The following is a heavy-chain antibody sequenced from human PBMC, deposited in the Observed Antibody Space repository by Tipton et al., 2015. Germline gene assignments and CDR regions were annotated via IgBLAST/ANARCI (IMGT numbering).Heavy chain of an antibody. D-gene: IGHD6-25*01. CDR2: IWFDGSNK. CDR1: GFTFSSYW. V-gene: IGHV3-33*08. CDR3: VRGGTAAGTLDY. J-gene: IGHJ4*02. Sequence: SLRLSCAASGFTFSSYWMSWVRQAPGKGLEWVAVIWFDGSNKYYADSVNGRFTISRDNSKNILSLQMNSLRAEDTALYYCVRGGTAAGTLDYWGQGTLVTVSS.